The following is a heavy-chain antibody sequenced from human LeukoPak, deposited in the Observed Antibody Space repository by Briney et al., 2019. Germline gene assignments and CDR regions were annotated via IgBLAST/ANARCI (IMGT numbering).Heavy chain of an antibody. Sequence: PGGSLRLSCAASGFTLSDYYMDWVRQAPGQGLEWVARTRTKAKGYTTEYAASVKGRFTISRDDSKNSVDLQMNSLITEDTAVYYCARAQSDSSGYYYVGDYWGQGTLVTVSS. D-gene: IGHD3-22*01. V-gene: IGHV3-72*01. CDR1: GFTLSDYY. CDR2: TRTKAKGYTT. J-gene: IGHJ4*02. CDR3: ARAQSDSSGYYYVGDY.